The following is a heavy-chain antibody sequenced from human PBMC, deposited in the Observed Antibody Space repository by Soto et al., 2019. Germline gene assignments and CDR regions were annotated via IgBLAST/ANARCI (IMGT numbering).Heavy chain of an antibody. D-gene: IGHD6-6*01. Sequence: ASVNVSCKSSGYTFTGYYMHWVRQAPGQGLEWMGWINPSSGGTNYAQKFQGRVTMTRDTSISTAYMELSRLRSDDTAVYYCARDSERRSIAARRHYYYYYGMDVWGQGTTVTVSS. V-gene: IGHV1-2*02. CDR2: INPSSGGT. CDR1: GYTFTGYY. J-gene: IGHJ6*02. CDR3: ARDSERRSIAARRHYYYYYGMDV.